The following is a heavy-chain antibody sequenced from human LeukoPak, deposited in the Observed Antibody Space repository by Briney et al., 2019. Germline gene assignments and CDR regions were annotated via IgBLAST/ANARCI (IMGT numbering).Heavy chain of an antibody. J-gene: IGHJ4*02. D-gene: IGHD3-22*01. CDR1: GFTVSSNY. V-gene: IGHV3-53*01. CDR2: IYSGGNT. CDR3: ARAVSSGYDPFDY. Sequence: GGSLRLSCAAYGFTVSSNYMSWVRQAPGKGLEWVSVIYSGGNTYYADSAKGRFTISRDNSKNTLYLQMNSLRAEDTAVYYCARAVSSGYDPFDYWGQGTLVTVSS.